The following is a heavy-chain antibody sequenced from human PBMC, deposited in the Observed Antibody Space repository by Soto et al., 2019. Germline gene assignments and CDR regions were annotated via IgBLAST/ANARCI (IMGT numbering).Heavy chain of an antibody. CDR2: IYYSGST. CDR3: ATGPGFLSPFRY. CDR1: GGSISSDGYY. V-gene: IGHV4-31*11. J-gene: IGHJ4*02. Sequence: QVQLQESGPGLVKPSQTLSLTCAVSGGSISSDGYYWSWIRQLPGKGLEWIGYIYYSGSTYYNPSLNSRVAISIDTSKNQFSLKLASLTAADTAVYYCATGPGFLSPFRYWGQGTLVTVSS. D-gene: IGHD3-10*01.